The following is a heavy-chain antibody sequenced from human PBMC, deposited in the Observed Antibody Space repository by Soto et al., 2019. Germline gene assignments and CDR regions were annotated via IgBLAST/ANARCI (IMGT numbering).Heavy chain of an antibody. Sequence: GASVKVSCKASGYTFTSYYMHWVRQAPGQGLEWMGIINPSGGSTSYAQKFQGRVTMTRDTSTSTVYMELSSLRSEDTAVYYCARTDIVVVPAAMFLSGNWLDPWGQGTLVTVSS. CDR1: GYTFTSYY. CDR2: INPSGGST. D-gene: IGHD2-2*01. J-gene: IGHJ5*02. V-gene: IGHV1-46*03. CDR3: ARTDIVVVPAAMFLSGNWLDP.